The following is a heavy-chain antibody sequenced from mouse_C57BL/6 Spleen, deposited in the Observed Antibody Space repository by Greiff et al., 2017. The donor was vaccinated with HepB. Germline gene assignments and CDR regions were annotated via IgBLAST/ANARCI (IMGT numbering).Heavy chain of an antibody. Sequence: QVQLQQSGPGLVQPSQRLSITCTVSGFSLTSYGVHWVRQSPGKGLEWLGVIWSGGSTDYNAAFISRLSISKDNSKSQVFFKMNSLQAVDTAIYYCARKVLTGSWYFDVWGTGTTVTVSS. CDR2: IWSGGST. CDR3: ARKVLTGSWYFDV. J-gene: IGHJ1*03. CDR1: GFSLTSYG. V-gene: IGHV2-2*01. D-gene: IGHD4-1*01.